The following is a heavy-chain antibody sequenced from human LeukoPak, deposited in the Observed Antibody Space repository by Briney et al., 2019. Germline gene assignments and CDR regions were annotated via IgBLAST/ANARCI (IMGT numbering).Heavy chain of an antibody. CDR3: AKVRVSWADDAFDF. Sequence: PGGSLRLSCAASGFTFSSYGMHWVRQAPGKGLEWVAFIRYDGDLKHYADSVKGRFTISRDDSKNTLYLQMNSLRPEDTAVYYCAKVRVSWADDAFDFWGQGTMVTVSS. V-gene: IGHV3-30*02. CDR2: IRYDGDLK. J-gene: IGHJ3*01. D-gene: IGHD5/OR15-5a*01. CDR1: GFTFSSYG.